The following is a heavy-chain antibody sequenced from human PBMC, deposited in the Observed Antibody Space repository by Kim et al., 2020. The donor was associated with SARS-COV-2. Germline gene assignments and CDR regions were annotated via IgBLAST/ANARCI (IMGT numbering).Heavy chain of an antibody. CDR2: ST. D-gene: IGHD6-19*01. V-gene: IGHV3-74*01. Sequence: STNDADSVKGRFTSSRDNAKNTLYLQMNSLRAEDTAVYYCARDVSYSSATWGQGTLVTVSS. J-gene: IGHJ5*02. CDR3: ARDVSYSSAT.